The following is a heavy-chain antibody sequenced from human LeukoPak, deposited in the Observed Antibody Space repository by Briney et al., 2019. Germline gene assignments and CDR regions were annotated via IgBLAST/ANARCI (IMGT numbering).Heavy chain of an antibody. V-gene: IGHV3-23*01. D-gene: IGHD3-10*01. CDR1: GFTFSDYA. J-gene: IGHJ4*02. Sequence: GGSLRLSCAASGFTFSDYAMSWVRQAPGKGLEWVSSITGNGGGTYYADSVKGRFSISRDNSRNALFLQMTSLRAEDTAVFYCAKLAADTMVRGVTADYWGQGTLVTVSS. CDR2: ITGNGGGT. CDR3: AKLAADTMVRGVTADY.